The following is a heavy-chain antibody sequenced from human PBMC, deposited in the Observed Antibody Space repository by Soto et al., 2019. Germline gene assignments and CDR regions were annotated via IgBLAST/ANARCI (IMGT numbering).Heavy chain of an antibody. CDR1: GGSISSGGYY. D-gene: IGHD3-22*01. CDR3: ARDELRYYYDSSGYYHGQGAFDI. J-gene: IGHJ3*02. Sequence: PSETLALTCTVSGGSISSGGYYWSWIRQHPGKGLEWIGYIYYSGSTYYNPSLKSRVTISVDTSKNQFSLKLSSVTAADTAVYYCARDELRYYYDSSGYYHGQGAFDIWGQGTMVTVSS. V-gene: IGHV4-31*03. CDR2: IYYSGST.